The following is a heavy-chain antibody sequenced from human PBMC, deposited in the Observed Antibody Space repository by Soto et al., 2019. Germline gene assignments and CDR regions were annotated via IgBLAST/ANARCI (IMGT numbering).Heavy chain of an antibody. Sequence: PSETLSLTCTVSGGSISSYFWSWIRQPPGRGLECIGHIHYSGSTNYNPSLKSRVTISVDTSKNQVSLKLSSVTAADTAMYFCARQVSSAWPPYYYDMDVWGQGTTVTVSS. CDR1: GGSISSYF. J-gene: IGHJ6*02. CDR2: IHYSGST. V-gene: IGHV4-59*08. CDR3: ARQVSSAWPPYYYDMDV. D-gene: IGHD6-25*01.